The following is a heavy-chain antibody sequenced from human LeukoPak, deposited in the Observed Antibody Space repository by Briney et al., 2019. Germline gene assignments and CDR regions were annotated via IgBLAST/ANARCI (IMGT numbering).Heavy chain of an antibody. Sequence: ASVKVSCKASGYTFTSYDINWVRQATGQGLEWMGWMNPNSGNTGYAQKFQGRVTMTRNTSISTAYMELSSLRSEDTAVYYCARGVVVGPATSGAFDIWGQGTKVTVSS. CDR1: GYTFTSYD. J-gene: IGHJ3*02. CDR3: ARGVVVGPATSGAFDI. CDR2: MNPNSGNT. V-gene: IGHV1-8*01. D-gene: IGHD2-15*01.